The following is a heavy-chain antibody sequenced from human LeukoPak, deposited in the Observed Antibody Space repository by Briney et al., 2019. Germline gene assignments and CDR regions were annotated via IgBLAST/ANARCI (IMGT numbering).Heavy chain of an antibody. CDR1: GYTFTGYY. J-gene: IGHJ6*03. Sequence: ASVKASCKASGYTFTGYYIHWVRQAPGQGLEWMGWINPNSGDPNYAQKFQGRVTMTRDTSISTAYMELSRLRSDDTAVYYCARDSASTGYYYYSFYYMDVWGKGTTVTVSS. CDR3: ARDSASTGYYYYSFYYMDV. V-gene: IGHV1-2*02. CDR2: INPNSGDP. D-gene: IGHD3-22*01.